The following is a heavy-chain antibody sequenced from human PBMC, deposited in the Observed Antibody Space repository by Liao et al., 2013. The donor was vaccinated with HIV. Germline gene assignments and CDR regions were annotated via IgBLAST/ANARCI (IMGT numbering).Heavy chain of an antibody. CDR2: IYHSGST. D-gene: IGHD3-3*01. CDR3: ARDHGTIFDI. V-gene: IGHV4-30-2*01. CDR1: GGSTTRGGYS. J-gene: IGHJ3*02. Sequence: QLQLQESGSGLVKPSQTLSLTCAVSGGSTTRGGYSWSWIRQPPGKGLEWIGNIYHSGSTYYNPSLKSRVTISVDRSKNQFSLKLSSVTAADTAVYFCARDHGTIFDIWGQGTMVTVSP.